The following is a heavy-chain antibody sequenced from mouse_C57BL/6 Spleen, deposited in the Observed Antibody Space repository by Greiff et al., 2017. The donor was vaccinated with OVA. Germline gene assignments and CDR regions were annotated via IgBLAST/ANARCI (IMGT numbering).Heavy chain of an antibody. D-gene: IGHD1-1*01. CDR1: GYTFTSYW. V-gene: IGHV1-64*01. Sequence: VQLQQPGAELVKPGASVKLSCKASGYTFTSYWMHWVKQRPGQGLEWIGMIHPNSGSTNYNEKFKSKATLTVDKSSSTAYMQLSSLTSEDSAVYYCASSYYYGSSYDAMDYWGQGTSVTVSS. CDR3: ASSYYYGSSYDAMDY. J-gene: IGHJ4*01. CDR2: IHPNSGST.